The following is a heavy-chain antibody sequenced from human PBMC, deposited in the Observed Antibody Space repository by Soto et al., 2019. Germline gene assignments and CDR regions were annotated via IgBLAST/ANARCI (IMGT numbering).Heavy chain of an antibody. CDR3: AIDYRVTEIFGVVIIYAMAV. Sequence: QVHLQESGPGLVRPSETLSLTCTVPGGSVDSGTYHWTWVRQPPGKRLEWIGYIHKSGNTNYNPSLKCRVTISLDKSKMQFSLRLSSVTAAASAVYHCAIDYRVTEIFGVVIIYAMAVGGQGTAVTCSS. J-gene: IGHJ6*02. V-gene: IGHV4-61*01. CDR2: IHKSGNT. CDR1: GGSVDSGTYH. D-gene: IGHD3-3*01.